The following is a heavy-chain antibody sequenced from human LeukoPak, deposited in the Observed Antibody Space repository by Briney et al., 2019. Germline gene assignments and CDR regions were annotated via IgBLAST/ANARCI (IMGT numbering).Heavy chain of an antibody. J-gene: IGHJ4*01. D-gene: IGHD3-10*01. CDR2: IYNSGTT. CDR3: ASRVYGLGSFNY. V-gene: IGHV4-39*01. Sequence: SETLSLNGTVSGDSISSTSYYWDWIRQPPGKGLEWIGSIYNSGTTYYNPSLKSRVTISVDTSKNQFSLKVSSVTAADTAVYYCASRVYGLGSFNYWGQGTLVTVSS. CDR1: GDSISSTSYY.